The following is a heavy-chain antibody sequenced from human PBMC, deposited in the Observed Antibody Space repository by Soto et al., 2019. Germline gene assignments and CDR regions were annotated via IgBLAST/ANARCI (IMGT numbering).Heavy chain of an antibody. CDR1: GYTFTSYG. Sequence: QVQLVQSGAEVKKPGASVKVSCKASGYTFTSYGISWVRQAPGQGLEWMGWISAYNGNTNYAQKLQGRVTMTTDTPTRTAYMELRSLRSDDTAVYYCARDDPYRLAPTGTAYWGQGTLVTVSS. J-gene: IGHJ4*02. V-gene: IGHV1-18*01. D-gene: IGHD1-1*01. CDR3: ARDDPYRLAPTGTAY. CDR2: ISAYNGNT.